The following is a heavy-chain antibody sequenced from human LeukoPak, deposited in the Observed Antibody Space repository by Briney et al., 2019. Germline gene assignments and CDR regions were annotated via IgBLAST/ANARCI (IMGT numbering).Heavy chain of an antibody. CDR1: GGSFSGYY. V-gene: IGHV4-34*01. CDR2: INHSGST. Sequence: KPSETLSLTCAVYGGSFSGYYWSWIRQPPGKGLEWIGEINHSGSTNYNPSLKSRVTISVDTSKNQFSLKLSSVTAADTAVYYCARGNVYIAARGYYYYYMDVWGKGTTVTVSS. D-gene: IGHD6-6*01. J-gene: IGHJ6*03. CDR3: ARGNVYIAARGYYYYYMDV.